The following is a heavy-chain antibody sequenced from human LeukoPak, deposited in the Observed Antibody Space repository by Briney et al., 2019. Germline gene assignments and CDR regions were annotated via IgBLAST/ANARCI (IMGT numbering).Heavy chain of an antibody. CDR3: ARVGSVVAATPPD. CDR1: GFTFSDYY. V-gene: IGHV3-11*04. CDR2: ISSSGSTI. J-gene: IGHJ4*02. D-gene: IGHD2-15*01. Sequence: GGSLRLSCAASGFTFSDYYMSWIRQAPGKGLEWVSYISSSGSTIYYADSVKGRFTISRDNAKNSLYLQVNSVRAEDTAVYYCARVGSVVAATPPDWGQGTLVTVSS.